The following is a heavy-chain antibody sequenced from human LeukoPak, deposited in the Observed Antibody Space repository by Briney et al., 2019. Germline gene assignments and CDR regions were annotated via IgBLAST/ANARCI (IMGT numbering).Heavy chain of an antibody. Sequence: GGSLRLSCAASGFTFSSYSMHWVRQAPGKGLEWVAVLSYDGSNEYYTDSVKGRFTISRDNSKNTLLLQMNSLRIEDTAVYYCATATSWSYYYGINVWGQGTTVTVSS. CDR2: LSYDGSNE. V-gene: IGHV3-30-3*01. CDR3: ATATSWSYYYGINV. D-gene: IGHD2-15*01. J-gene: IGHJ6*02. CDR1: GFTFSSYS.